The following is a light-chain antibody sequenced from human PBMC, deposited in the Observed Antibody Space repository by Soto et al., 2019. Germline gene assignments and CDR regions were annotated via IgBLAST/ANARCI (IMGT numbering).Light chain of an antibody. CDR1: QSIRSW. CDR2: DAY. J-gene: IGKJ4*01. V-gene: IGKV1-5*02. Sequence: DIQMSQSPSILSASVGDRVTIICRASQSIRSWLAWYQQKPGKAPKLLIYDAYSLESGVPSRFSGRRSGTEFTLTIAGLQPEDFATYYCQQYESYSPLTFGGGTKVDI. CDR3: QQYESYSPLT.